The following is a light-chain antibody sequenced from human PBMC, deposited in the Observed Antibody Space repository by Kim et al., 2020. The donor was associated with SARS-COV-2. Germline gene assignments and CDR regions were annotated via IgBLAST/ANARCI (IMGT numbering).Light chain of an antibody. CDR2: KAS. CDR3: QHYNGY. CDR1: QSIGDL. V-gene: IGKV1-5*03. J-gene: IGKJ2*01. Sequence: PRSASVGDRVTITCRASQSIGDLLAWYQQKPGKAPKLLIYKASTLASGVPSRFSGSGSGTEFTLTISSLQPDDFATYYCQHYNGYFGQGTKLEI.